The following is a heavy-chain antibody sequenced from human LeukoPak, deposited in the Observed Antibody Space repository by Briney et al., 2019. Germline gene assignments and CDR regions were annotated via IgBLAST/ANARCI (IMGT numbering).Heavy chain of an antibody. CDR1: GYTFSSAW. CDR2: IRYDGSNK. V-gene: IGHV3-30*02. J-gene: IGHJ4*02. Sequence: GGSLRLSCAGTGYTFSSAWMHWVRQAPGKGLEWVAFIRYDGSNKYYADSVKGRFTISRDNSKNTLYLQMNSLRAEDMAVYYCVKRWTGTTIGQQDYWGQGTLVTVSS. CDR3: VKRWTGTTIGQQDY. D-gene: IGHD1-1*01.